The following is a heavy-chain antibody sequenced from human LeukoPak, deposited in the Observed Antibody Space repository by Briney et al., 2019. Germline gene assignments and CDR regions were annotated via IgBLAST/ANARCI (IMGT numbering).Heavy chain of an antibody. Sequence: SQTLSLTCAVSGGSISSGGYSWSWIRQPPGKGLEWIGYIYHSGSTYYNPSLKSRVTISIDRSKNQFSLKLSSVTAADTAVYYCARSHQPNWYHDSSGPIGGFDPWGQGTLVTVSS. J-gene: IGHJ5*02. CDR2: IYHSGST. D-gene: IGHD3-22*01. CDR1: GGSISSGGYS. V-gene: IGHV4-30-2*01. CDR3: ARSHQPNWYHDSSGPIGGFDP.